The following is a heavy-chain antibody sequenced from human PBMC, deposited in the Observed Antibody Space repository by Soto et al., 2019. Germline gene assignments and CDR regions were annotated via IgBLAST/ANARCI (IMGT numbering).Heavy chain of an antibody. CDR2: ITFSGNTV. V-gene: IGHV3-11*01. J-gene: IGHJ6*02. CDR1: GFTFSDSY. CDR3: ARVSWREKYGMDV. Sequence: PVGSLRLSGAASGFTFSDSYMSWIRQAPGKGLEWISYITFSGNTVYYADSLKGRFTISRDNAKNSLYLQMNRLRAEDTAVYYCARVSWREKYGMDVWGQGTTVTVSS.